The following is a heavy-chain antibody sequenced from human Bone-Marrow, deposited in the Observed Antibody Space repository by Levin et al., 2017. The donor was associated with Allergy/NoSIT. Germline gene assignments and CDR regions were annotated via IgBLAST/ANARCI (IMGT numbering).Heavy chain of an antibody. CDR2: IWYDGVNK. CDR3: ARERLVESKIDS. V-gene: IGHV3-33*01. CDR1: GFTFSTYG. J-gene: IGHJ4*02. Sequence: PGGSLRLSCAASGFTFSTYGMHWVRQAPGKGLEWVALIWYDGVNKYYADSVKGRFTISRDNSNNTLSLQMNGVRADDTAVYYCARERLVESKIDSWGPGTLVTVSS. D-gene: IGHD2-2*01.